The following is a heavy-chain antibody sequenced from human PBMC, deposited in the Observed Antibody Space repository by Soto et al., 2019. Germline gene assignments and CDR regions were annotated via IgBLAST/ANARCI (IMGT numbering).Heavy chain of an antibody. CDR3: ARDYGGSYGMDV. V-gene: IGHV3-66*01. J-gene: IGHJ6*02. CDR2: LYSGVTT. CDR1: GFTVNSNY. Sequence: EGQLVESGGDLVQPGGSLRLSCAASGFTVNSNYMTWVRQAPGKGLEWVSVLYSGVTTYYADSVKGRFTISTDSSKNTLYLQKTSLRVEDTAVYYCARDYGGSYGMDVWGQGTTVTVSS. D-gene: IGHD4-17*01.